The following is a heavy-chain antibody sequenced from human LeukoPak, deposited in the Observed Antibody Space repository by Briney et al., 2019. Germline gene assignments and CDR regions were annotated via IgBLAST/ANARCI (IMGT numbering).Heavy chain of an antibody. CDR3: ARLYYDYYYMDV. CDR2: IYTSGST. J-gene: IGHJ6*03. CDR1: GGSISSYY. Sequence: PSETLSLTCTVSGGSISSYYWSWIRQPPGKGLKWIGYIYTSGSTNYNPSLKSRVTISVDTSKNQFSLKLSSVTAADTAVYYCARLYYDYYYMDVWGKGTTVTVSS. V-gene: IGHV4-4*09.